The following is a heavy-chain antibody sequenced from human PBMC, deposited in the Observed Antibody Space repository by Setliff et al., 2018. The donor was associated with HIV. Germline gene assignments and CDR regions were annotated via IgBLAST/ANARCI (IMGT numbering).Heavy chain of an antibody. V-gene: IGHV4-4*07. J-gene: IGHJ4*02. CDR1: GDSISGYY. D-gene: IGHD3-22*01. CDR3: ARDRLTYYFDY. CDR2: MHTSGNT. Sequence: SETLSLTCTSSGDSISGYYWSWIRQPAGKGLEWIGRMHTSGNTNYNPSLKSRVTMSVDTSKNQFSLRLSSVTAADTAVYYCARDRLTYYFDYWGQGILVT.